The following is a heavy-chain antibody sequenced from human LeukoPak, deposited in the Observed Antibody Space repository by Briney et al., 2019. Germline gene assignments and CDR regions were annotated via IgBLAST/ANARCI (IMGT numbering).Heavy chain of an antibody. D-gene: IGHD6-19*01. CDR3: ARQDVVAGYDY. CDR2: IYPGDSDT. J-gene: IGHJ4*02. CDR1: GYSFTNYW. V-gene: IGHV5-51*01. Sequence: GEPLKISCKGSGYSFTNYWIGWVRQMPGKGLEWMGIIYPGDSDTRYSPSFQGQVTISADKSIITAYLQWSSLKASDTAMYYCARQDVVAGYDYWGQGTLVTVSS.